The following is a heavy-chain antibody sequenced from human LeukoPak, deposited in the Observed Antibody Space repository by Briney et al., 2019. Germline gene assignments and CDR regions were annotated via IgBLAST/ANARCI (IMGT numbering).Heavy chain of an antibody. CDR2: ISSNGNT. CDR3: ARARVAAKSGYMDV. J-gene: IGHJ6*03. D-gene: IGHD2-15*01. CDR1: GFTFNNYW. Sequence: GGSLRLSCAASGFTFNNYWMNWVRQAPGKGLEYVSSISSNGNTYYANSVKGRFTISRDNPKNTLYLQMGSLRDEDLAVYYCARARVAAKSGYMDVWGTGTTVTISS. V-gene: IGHV3-64*01.